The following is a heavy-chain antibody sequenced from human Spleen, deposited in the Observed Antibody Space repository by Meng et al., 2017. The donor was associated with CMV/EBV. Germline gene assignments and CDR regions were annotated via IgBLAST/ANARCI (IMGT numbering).Heavy chain of an antibody. CDR2: ISAYTGNT. V-gene: IGHV1-18*01. Sequence: ASVKVSCKASGYTFPSYGISWVRQAPGQGLEWMGWISAYTGNTNYAQKIQGRVTMTTDTSTSTADMELRSLRSDDTAVYYCAREGAVGASSFDYWGQGTQVTVSS. D-gene: IGHD1-26*01. CDR3: AREGAVGASSFDY. J-gene: IGHJ4*02. CDR1: GYTFPSYG.